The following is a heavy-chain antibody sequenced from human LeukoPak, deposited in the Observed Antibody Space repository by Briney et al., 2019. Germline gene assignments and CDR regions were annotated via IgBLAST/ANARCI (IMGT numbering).Heavy chain of an antibody. J-gene: IGHJ4*02. D-gene: IGHD4-17*01. CDR3: AGGATTVTFDY. V-gene: IGHV4-59*01. CDR1: GGSISSYY. CDR2: MYYTGST. Sequence: SETLSLTCTVSGGSISSYYWNWIRQPPGKGLEWIGFMYYTGSTSYNPSLKSRVTISVDTSKTQFSLKLSSVTAADAAVYYCAGGATTVTFDYWGQGTLVTVSS.